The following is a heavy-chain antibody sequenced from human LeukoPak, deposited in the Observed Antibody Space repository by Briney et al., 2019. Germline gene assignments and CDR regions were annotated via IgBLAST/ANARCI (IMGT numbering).Heavy chain of an antibody. CDR3: ARARTPNWFDP. V-gene: IGHV3-7*01. Sequence: QPGGSLRLSCAASGFTFSSYWMSWVRQAPGKGLEWVANIKQDGSEKYYVDSVKGRFTISRDNAKNSLYLQMHSLSATDTSVYACARARTPNWFDPWGQGTLVTVSS. CDR2: IKQDGSEK. CDR1: GFTFSSYW. J-gene: IGHJ5*02.